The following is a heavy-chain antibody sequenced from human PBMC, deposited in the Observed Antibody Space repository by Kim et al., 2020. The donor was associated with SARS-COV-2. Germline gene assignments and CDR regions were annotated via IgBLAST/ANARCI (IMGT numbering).Heavy chain of an antibody. J-gene: IGHJ4*02. V-gene: IGHV1-69*13. CDR1: GGTFSSYA. CDR3: ARDRGYDFWSSYYFDY. CDR2: IIPIFGTA. Sequence: SVKVSCKASGGTFSSYAISWVRQAPGQGLEWMGGIIPIFGTANYAQKFQGRVTITADESTSTAYMELSSLRSEDTAVYYCARDRGYDFWSSYYFDYWGQGTLVTVSS. D-gene: IGHD3-3*01.